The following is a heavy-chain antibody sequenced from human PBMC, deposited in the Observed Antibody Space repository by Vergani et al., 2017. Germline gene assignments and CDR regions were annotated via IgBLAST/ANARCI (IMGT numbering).Heavy chain of an antibody. CDR1: GFTFSSYG. CDR3: AIIYTGGAFDI. Sequence: QVQLVESGGGVVQPGRSLRLSCAASGFTFSSYGMHWVRQAPGKGLEWVAVIRYDGSNKYYADSVKGRFTISRDNSKNTLYLQMNSLRAEDTAVYYCAIIYTGGAFDIWGQGTMVTVSS. D-gene: IGHD1-14*01. CDR2: IRYDGSNK. V-gene: IGHV3-30*02. J-gene: IGHJ3*02.